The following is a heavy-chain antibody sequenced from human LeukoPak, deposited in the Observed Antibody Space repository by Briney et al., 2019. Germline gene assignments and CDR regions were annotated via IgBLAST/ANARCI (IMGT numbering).Heavy chain of an antibody. J-gene: IGHJ4*02. CDR2: IRYDGSNK. Sequence: GGSLRLSCAASGFTFSSYGMHWVRQAPGKGLEWVAFIRYDGSNKYYADSVKGRFTISRDNSKNTLYPQMNSLRAEDTAVYYCARDRWAYSSSWPGDYWGQGTLVTVSS. V-gene: IGHV3-30*02. D-gene: IGHD6-13*01. CDR3: ARDRWAYSSSWPGDY. CDR1: GFTFSSYG.